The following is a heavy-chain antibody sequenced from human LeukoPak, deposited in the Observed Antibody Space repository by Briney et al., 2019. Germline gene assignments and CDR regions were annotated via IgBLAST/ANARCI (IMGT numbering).Heavy chain of an antibody. CDR1: GFTFSSRDW. Sequence: GGSLRLSCVASGFTFSSRDWMTWVRQAPGKGLEWVANMKQDGSEKNYVDSVKGRFTISRDNAKNSLYLQMNSLRTEDTALYYCAKGNILTGPPDYWGQGTLVTVSS. D-gene: IGHD3-9*01. V-gene: IGHV3-7*03. J-gene: IGHJ4*02. CDR3: AKGNILTGPPDY. CDR2: MKQDGSEK.